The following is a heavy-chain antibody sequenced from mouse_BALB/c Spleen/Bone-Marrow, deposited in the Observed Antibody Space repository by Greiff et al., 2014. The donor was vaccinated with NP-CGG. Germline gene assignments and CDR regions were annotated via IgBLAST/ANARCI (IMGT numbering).Heavy chain of an antibody. CDR1: GFTFSSYG. V-gene: IGHV5-6-3*01. J-gene: IGHJ4*01. CDR3: ARERDGYFRDAMDY. CDR2: INSNGGST. Sequence: EVQLVESGGGLVQPGGSLKLSCAASGFTFSSYGMSWVRQTPDKRLESVATINSNGGSTYYPDSVKGRFTISRDNAKNTLYLQMSSLKSEDTAMYYCARERDGYFRDAMDYWGQGTSVTVSS. D-gene: IGHD2-3*01.